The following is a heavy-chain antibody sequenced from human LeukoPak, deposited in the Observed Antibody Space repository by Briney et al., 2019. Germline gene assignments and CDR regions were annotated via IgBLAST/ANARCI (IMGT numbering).Heavy chain of an antibody. CDR2: ISYDGTNK. CDR1: GFTFSSYA. J-gene: IGHJ4*02. D-gene: IGHD3-22*01. Sequence: GGSLRLSCAASGFTFSSYAMHWVRQAPGKGLEWVAVISYDGTNKYYADSVKGRFTISRDNSKNTLYLQMNSLRAEDTAVYYCASDSDYYDSNGPREPLDYWGQGTLVTVSS. CDR3: ASDSDYYDSNGPREPLDY. V-gene: IGHV3-30-3*01.